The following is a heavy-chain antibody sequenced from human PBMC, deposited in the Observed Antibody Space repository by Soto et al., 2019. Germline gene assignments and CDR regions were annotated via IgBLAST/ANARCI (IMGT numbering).Heavy chain of an antibody. J-gene: IGHJ5*02. V-gene: IGHV1-46*01. Sequence: QVQLVQSGAEVKKPGASVKISCKAHGYTFTTSYVNWVRQAPGQGLEWMGIILPSSGSTSYAQNCQGRVTMTRDTSTSTVYMELTSLRIEDTAVYYCARARGYSFGLPQNWFDPWGQGTPVTVSS. CDR2: ILPSSGST. CDR3: ARARGYSFGLPQNWFDP. D-gene: IGHD5-12*01. CDR1: GYTFTTSY.